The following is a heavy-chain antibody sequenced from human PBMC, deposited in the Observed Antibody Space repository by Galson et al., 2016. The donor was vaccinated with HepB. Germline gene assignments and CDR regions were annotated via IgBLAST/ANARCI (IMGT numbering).Heavy chain of an antibody. Sequence: PALVKPTQTLTLTCTFSGFSLSTSGVGVGWIRQPPGKALEWLALIHWDDDKRYSPSLKSRLTITKDTSKNQVVLTMTNMDPVDTATYYCARRRARDGDYRPFDDWGQGTLGTVSA. V-gene: IGHV2-5*02. CDR1: GFSLSTSGVG. CDR2: IHWDDDK. J-gene: IGHJ4*02. D-gene: IGHD4/OR15-4a*01. CDR3: ARRRARDGDYRPFDD.